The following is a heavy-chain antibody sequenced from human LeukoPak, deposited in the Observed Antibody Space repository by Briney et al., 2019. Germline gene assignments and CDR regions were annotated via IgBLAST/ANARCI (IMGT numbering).Heavy chain of an antibody. Sequence: GGSLRLSCAASGFTFRSYEMNWVRQAPRKGLEWVSYISSSGNTIYYADSVKGRFTISRDNAKNSLYLQMNSLRVEDTALYHCARDAGYYFRNTDYWGQGTLVTVSS. D-gene: IGHD2-8*01. V-gene: IGHV3-48*03. CDR1: GFTFRSYE. J-gene: IGHJ4*02. CDR2: ISSSGNTI. CDR3: ARDAGYYFRNTDY.